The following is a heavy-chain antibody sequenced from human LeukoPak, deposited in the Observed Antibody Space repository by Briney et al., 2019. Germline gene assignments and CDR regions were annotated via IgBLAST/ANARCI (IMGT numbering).Heavy chain of an antibody. D-gene: IGHD2-2*01. J-gene: IGHJ4*02. Sequence: ASVTVSCKASGYTFTDYYMHWVRQAPGQGLEWMGWINVNRGGKNYAQRFQGRVTMTRDTSITTAYMELSRLKSDDTAVYYCARRYCSSTSCYYFDYWGQGTLVTVSS. CDR3: ARRYCSSTSCYYFDY. V-gene: IGHV1-2*02. CDR2: INVNRGGK. CDR1: GYTFTDYY.